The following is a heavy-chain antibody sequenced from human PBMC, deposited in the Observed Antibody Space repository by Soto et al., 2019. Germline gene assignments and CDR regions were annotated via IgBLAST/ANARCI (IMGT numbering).Heavy chain of an antibody. J-gene: IGHJ5*02. CDR1: GYTFTSYY. V-gene: IGHV1-46*01. Sequence: GASVKVSCKAPGYTFTSYYLNWVRQAPGQVLEWMGVINPHGGSTKYAQKFQGRITMTRDTSRSTVYMELSSLRSDDTAIYYCARSSGGNFGIIIEGSNWFDPWGQGTLVTVSS. CDR3: ARSSGGNFGIIIEGSNWFDP. CDR2: INPHGGST. D-gene: IGHD3-3*01.